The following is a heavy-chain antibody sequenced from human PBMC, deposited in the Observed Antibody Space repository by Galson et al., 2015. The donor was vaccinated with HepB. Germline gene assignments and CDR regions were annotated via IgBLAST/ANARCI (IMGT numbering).Heavy chain of an antibody. CDR2: TNPNSGGT. D-gene: IGHD6-13*01. CDR1: GGTFSSYA. CDR3: AKGPPVDSTWTRSSSYAFDI. Sequence: SVKVSCKASGGTFSSYAIRWVRQAPGQGLEWMGWTNPNSGGTNYAQKFKGRVTMTADTSTNTAYMELSSLRSEDTAVYYCAKGPPVDSTWTRSSSYAFDIWGQGTMVTVSS. J-gene: IGHJ3*02. V-gene: IGHV1-69*10.